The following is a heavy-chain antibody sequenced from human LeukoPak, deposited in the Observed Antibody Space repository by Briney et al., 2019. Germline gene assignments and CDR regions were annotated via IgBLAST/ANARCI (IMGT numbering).Heavy chain of an antibody. Sequence: GASVKVSCKASGYTFTSYAMHWVRQAPGQRLEWMGWINAGNGNTKYSQKFQGRVTITRDTSASTAYMELSSLRSEDTAVYYCARVSSSDFWSGYRDYWGQGTLVTVSS. CDR1: GYTFTSYA. CDR2: INAGNGNT. CDR3: ARVSSSDFWSGYRDY. D-gene: IGHD3-3*01. V-gene: IGHV1-3*01. J-gene: IGHJ4*02.